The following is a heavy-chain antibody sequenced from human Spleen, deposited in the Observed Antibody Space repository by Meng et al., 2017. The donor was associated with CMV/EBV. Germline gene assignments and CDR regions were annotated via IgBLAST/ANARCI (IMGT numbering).Heavy chain of an antibody. CDR1: GGTFDSYT. J-gene: IGHJ4*02. D-gene: IGHD5-12*01. Sequence: SGGTFDSYTFSWVRQAPGQGLEWMGRFIPILDLPNYAQKFQGRVTIAADKSTSTAYMELAGLRSEDTAIYYCATYPRGYSFYYFDSWGQGTLVTVSS. CDR2: FIPILDLP. CDR3: ATYPRGYSFYYFDS. V-gene: IGHV1-69*02.